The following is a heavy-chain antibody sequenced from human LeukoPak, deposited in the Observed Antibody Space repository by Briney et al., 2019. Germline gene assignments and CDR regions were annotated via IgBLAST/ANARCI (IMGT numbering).Heavy chain of an antibody. V-gene: IGHV3-49*04. J-gene: IGHJ4*02. D-gene: IGHD1-7*01. CDR1: GFIFGDYA. CDR3: TQVSITETTRGPFDY. CDR2: IRRKADGGTT. Sequence: GGSLRLSCTASGFIFGDYAMSWVRQAPGKGLEWVGFIRRKADGGTTDYAASVKDRFTISRDDSKSIAYLQMNSLKPEDTAIYYCTQVSITETTRGPFDYWGQGTLVTVSS.